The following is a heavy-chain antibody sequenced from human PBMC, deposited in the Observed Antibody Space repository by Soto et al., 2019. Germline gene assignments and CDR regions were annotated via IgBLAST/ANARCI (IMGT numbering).Heavy chain of an antibody. CDR2: ISAYNGNT. V-gene: IGHV1-18*01. J-gene: IGHJ6*03. D-gene: IGHD3-10*01. CDR1: GYTFTSYG. Sequence: QVQLVQSGAEVKKPGASVKVSCKASGYTFTSYGISWVRQAPGQGLEWMGWISAYNGNTNYAQKLQGRVTMPTDTSTSTAYMELRSLRSDDTAVYYCAGGGTRITMVRGAVSSENYYYYMDVWGKGTTVTVSS. CDR3: AGGGTRITMVRGAVSSENYYYYMDV.